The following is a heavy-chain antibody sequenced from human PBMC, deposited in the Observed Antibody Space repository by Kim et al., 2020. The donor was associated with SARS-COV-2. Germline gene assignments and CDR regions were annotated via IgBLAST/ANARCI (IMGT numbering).Heavy chain of an antibody. CDR2: DT. D-gene: IGHD1-26*01. Sequence: DTRYSPSFQGQVTISADKSISTAYLQWSSLKASDTAMYYCASGVGATLDYWGQGTLVTVSS. CDR3: ASGVGATLDY. V-gene: IGHV5-51*01. J-gene: IGHJ4*02.